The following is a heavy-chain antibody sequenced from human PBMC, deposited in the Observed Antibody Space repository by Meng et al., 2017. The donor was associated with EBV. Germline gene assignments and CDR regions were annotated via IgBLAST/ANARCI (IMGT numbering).Heavy chain of an antibody. V-gene: IGHV3-30-3*01. Sequence: GRRVGSGGCVCQPRRPLRFSCEASGFTFSSYAIPWVRQATGKGLEWVAVISYDGSNKYYADSVKGRFTISRDNSKNTLYLQMNSLRAEDTAVYYCAGGQQWLRSPYFDYWGQGTLVTVSS. J-gene: IGHJ4*02. CDR3: AGGQQWLRSPYFDY. D-gene: IGHD5-12*01. CDR1: GFTFSSYA. CDR2: ISYDGSNK.